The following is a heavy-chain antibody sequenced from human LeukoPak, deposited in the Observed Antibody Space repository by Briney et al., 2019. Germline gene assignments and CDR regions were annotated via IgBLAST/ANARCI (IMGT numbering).Heavy chain of an antibody. CDR2: INSDGSST. D-gene: IGHD1-26*01. CDR1: GFTFSSYW. Sequence: GGSLRLSCAASGFTFSSYWMHWVRQAPGKGLVWVSRINSDGSSTSYADSVKGRFTISRDNAKNTLYLQMNSLRAEDTAVYYCARRNGGSYEFDYWGQGTLVTVSS. J-gene: IGHJ4*02. CDR3: ARRNGGSYEFDY. V-gene: IGHV3-74*01.